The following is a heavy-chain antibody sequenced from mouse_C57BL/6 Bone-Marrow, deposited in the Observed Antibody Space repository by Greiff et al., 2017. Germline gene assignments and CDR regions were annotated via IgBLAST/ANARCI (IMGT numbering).Heavy chain of an antibody. D-gene: IGHD1-1*01. Sequence: QVQLQQPGAELVMPGASVKLSCKASGYPFPSYWTHWVKQRPGQGLEWIGELDPSDSYTNYNQKFKGKSTLTVDKSSRTAYMQLSSLTSEDSAVYYCASLTVVDWYFDVGGTGTTVTVA. CDR3: ASLTVVDWYFDV. V-gene: IGHV1-69*01. CDR2: LDPSDSYT. CDR1: GYPFPSYW. J-gene: IGHJ1*03.